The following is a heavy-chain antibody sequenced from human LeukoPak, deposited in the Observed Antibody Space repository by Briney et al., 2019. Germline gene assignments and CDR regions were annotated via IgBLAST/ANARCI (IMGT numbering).Heavy chain of an antibody. J-gene: IGHJ4*02. V-gene: IGHV1-8*03. Sequence: ASVKVSCKASGYTFTSYDINWVRQATGQGLEWMGWMNPNSGNTGYAQKFQGRVTITRDTSIRTAYMELSSLRSEDTAVYYCARGSTWEHGDYWGQGTLVTVSS. CDR3: ARGSTWEHGDY. CDR1: GYTFTSYD. D-gene: IGHD1-26*01. CDR2: MNPNSGNT.